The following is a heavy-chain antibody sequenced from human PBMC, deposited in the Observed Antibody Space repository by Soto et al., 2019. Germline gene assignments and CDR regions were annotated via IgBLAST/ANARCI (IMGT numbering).Heavy chain of an antibody. CDR1: GSQFTGSY. J-gene: IGHJ4*02. CDR2: INPDTGST. V-gene: IGHV1-46*01. D-gene: IGHD2-2*01. CDR3: ARQYGSGTSCYWYFDF. Sequence: QVRLVQSGAEVQRPGASLNISCQATGSQFTGSYLHWVRRAPGHGLQWMGMINPDTGSTTYAENLQGRVALRTDRSAGNVYLCLGSLRSDDTATYYCARQYGSGTSCYWYFDFWGQGTLVTVSS.